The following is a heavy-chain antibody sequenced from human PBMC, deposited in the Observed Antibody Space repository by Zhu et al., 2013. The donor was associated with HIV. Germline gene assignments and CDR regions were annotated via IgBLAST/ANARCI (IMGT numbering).Heavy chain of an antibody. V-gene: IGHV1-46*01. D-gene: IGHD3-16*01. J-gene: IGHJ6*02. Sequence: VQLVQSGAEVKKPGASVKVSCKASGYTFTSYYMHWVRQAPGQGLEWMGIINPSGGSTSYAQKFQGRVTMTRDTSTSTVYMELSSLRSEDTAVYYCARDLGLGSGYYGMDVWGQGTTVTVSS. CDR2: INPSGGST. CDR1: GYTFTSYY. CDR3: ARDLGLGSGYYGMDV.